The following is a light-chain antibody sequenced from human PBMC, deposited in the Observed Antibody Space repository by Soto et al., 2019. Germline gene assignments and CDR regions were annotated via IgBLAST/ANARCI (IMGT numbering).Light chain of an antibody. V-gene: IGKV3-11*01. CDR3: QQRQNWPPLT. J-gene: IGKJ4*01. CDR2: YAS. CDR1: QSVSIY. Sequence: VLTQSPATLSLSPGERATLSCRASQSVSIYLAWYHQKPGQPPRLLIYYASNRATAVPARFSGSGSGTEFSLTISSLEPVDFAVYYCQQRQNWPPLTFGGGTKVEI.